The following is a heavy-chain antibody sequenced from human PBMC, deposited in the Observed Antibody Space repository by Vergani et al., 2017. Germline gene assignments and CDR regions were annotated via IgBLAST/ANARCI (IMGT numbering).Heavy chain of an antibody. J-gene: IGHJ6*03. D-gene: IGHD2-2*01. CDR2: IIPIFGTA. CDR3: ASKYCRSTSCYQDYYMDV. V-gene: IGHV1-69*13. Sequence: QVQLVQSGSEVRKPGASVKVSCQVSGYSLTELTIHWVRQAPGKGLEWMGGIIPIFGTANYAQKFQGRVTITADESTSTAYMELSSLRSEDTAVYYCASKYCRSTSCYQDYYMDVWGKGTTVTVSS. CDR1: GYSLTELT.